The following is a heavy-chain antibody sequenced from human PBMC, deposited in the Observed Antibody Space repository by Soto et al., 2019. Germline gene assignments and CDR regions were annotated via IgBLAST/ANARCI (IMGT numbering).Heavy chain of an antibody. CDR3: ARWGRGDGYNYLDY. CDR1: GYTFYSYG. V-gene: IGHV1-18*01. Sequence: QVHLVQSGPELKKPGASVKVSCKTSGYTFYSYGICWVRQAPGLGLEWVGWINAFNGDTNNAEKYQGRVTMTTDTSTTTVYMEVRNLRFDDTAVYYCARWGRGDGYNYLDYWGQGTLVTVSS. D-gene: IGHD5-12*01. J-gene: IGHJ4*02. CDR2: INAFNGDT.